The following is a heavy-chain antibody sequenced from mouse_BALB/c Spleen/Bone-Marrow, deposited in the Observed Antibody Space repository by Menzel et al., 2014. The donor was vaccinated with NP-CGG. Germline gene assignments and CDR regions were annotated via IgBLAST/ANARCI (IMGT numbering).Heavy chain of an antibody. CDR3: ARGTGWYFDV. CDR2: IDTSDSYT. J-gene: IGHJ1*01. V-gene: IGHV1-69*01. CDR1: GYTFTDYW. D-gene: IGHD4-1*01. Sequence: VQLQQSGAELVMPGASVKMSCKASGYTFTDYWMHWVKQRPGQGLEWIGAIDTSDSYTSYNQKFKGKATLTVDESSSTAYTQLSSLTSEDSAVYYCARGTGWYFDVWGAGTTVTVSS.